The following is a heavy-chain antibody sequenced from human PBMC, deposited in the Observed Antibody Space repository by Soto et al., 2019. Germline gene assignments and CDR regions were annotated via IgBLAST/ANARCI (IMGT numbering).Heavy chain of an antibody. CDR1: GYSFTSYW. J-gene: IGHJ6*02. CDR3: ARRSPVDTAMVTEYYGMDA. CDR2: IYPGDSDT. D-gene: IGHD5-18*01. Sequence: GESLKISCKGSGYSFTSYWIGWVRQMPGKGLEWMGIIYPGDSDTRYSPAFQGQVTISADKSISTAYLQWSSLKASDTAMYYCARRSPVDTAMVTEYYGMDAWGQGTTVTVSS. V-gene: IGHV5-51*01.